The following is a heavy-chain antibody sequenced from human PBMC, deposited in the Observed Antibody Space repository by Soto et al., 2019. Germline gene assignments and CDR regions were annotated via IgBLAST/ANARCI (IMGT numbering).Heavy chain of an antibody. J-gene: IGHJ6*02. CDR3: ARDGLEWLLYRTDYYYYYGMDV. Sequence: GGSLRLSCAASGFTFSSYGMHWVRQAPGKGLEWVAVIWYDGSNKYYADSVKGRFTISRDNSKNTLYLQMNSLRAEDTAVYYCARDGLEWLLYRTDYYYYYGMDVWGQGTTVTVSS. V-gene: IGHV3-33*01. CDR1: GFTFSSYG. D-gene: IGHD3-3*01. CDR2: IWYDGSNK.